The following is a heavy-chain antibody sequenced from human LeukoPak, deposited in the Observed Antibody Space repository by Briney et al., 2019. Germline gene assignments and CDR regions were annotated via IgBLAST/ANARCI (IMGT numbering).Heavy chain of an antibody. CDR3: ARVNDLWSGYSTAGWFDP. J-gene: IGHJ5*02. CDR2: ISAYNGNT. V-gene: IGHV1-18*01. CDR1: GYTFTSYG. D-gene: IGHD3-3*01. Sequence: ASVKVSCKASGYTFTSYGISWVRQAPGQGLEWMGWISAYNGNTNYAQKLQGRVTMTTDTSTSTAYMELRSLRSDDTAVYYCARVNDLWSGYSTAGWFDPWGQGTLVTVSS.